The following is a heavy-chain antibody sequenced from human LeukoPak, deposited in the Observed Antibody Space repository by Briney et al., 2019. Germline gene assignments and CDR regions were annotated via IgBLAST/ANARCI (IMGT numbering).Heavy chain of an antibody. CDR2: INPNSGGT. V-gene: IGHV1-2*02. D-gene: IGHD2/OR15-2a*01. CDR1: GYTFTGYF. Sequence: GASVKVSCKASGYTFTGYFMHWVRQAPGQGPEWMGWINPNSGGTNYAQKFQGRVIMTRDTSISTAYMELSRLRSDDPAVYYCARVSEYYYFDYWGQGTLVGVSS. J-gene: IGHJ4*02. CDR3: ARVSEYYYFDY.